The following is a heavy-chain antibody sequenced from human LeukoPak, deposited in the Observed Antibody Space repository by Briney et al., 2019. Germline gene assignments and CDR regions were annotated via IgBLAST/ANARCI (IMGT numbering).Heavy chain of an antibody. Sequence: PSETLSLTCTVSGGSISSSSYYWGWLRQPPGKGLEWIGSIYYSGSTYYNPSLKSRVTISVDTSKNQFSLKLTSVSAADTAVYYCARRNSSNWFRYFDLWGRGTLVTVSS. CDR1: GGSISSSSYY. V-gene: IGHV4-39*01. D-gene: IGHD6-13*01. J-gene: IGHJ2*01. CDR3: ARRNSSNWFRYFDL. CDR2: IYYSGST.